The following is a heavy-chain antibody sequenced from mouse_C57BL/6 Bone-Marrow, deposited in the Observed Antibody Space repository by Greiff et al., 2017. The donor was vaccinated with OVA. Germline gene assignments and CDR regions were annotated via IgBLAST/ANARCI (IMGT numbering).Heavy chain of an antibody. D-gene: IGHD2-3*01. J-gene: IGHJ3*01. CDR3: ARSDGYYGCWFAY. V-gene: IGHV1-77*01. Sequence: VHLQQSGAELVKPGASVMISCKASGYTFTDYYINWVKQRPGQGLEWIGKIGPGSGSTYYNEKFKGKATLPADKFSSTAYMQLSSLTSEDSAVYVCARSDGYYGCWFAYWGQGTLVTVSA. CDR2: IGPGSGST. CDR1: GYTFTDYY.